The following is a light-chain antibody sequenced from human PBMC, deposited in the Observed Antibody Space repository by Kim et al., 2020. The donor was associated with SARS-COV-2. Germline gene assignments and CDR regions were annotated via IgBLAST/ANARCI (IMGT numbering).Light chain of an antibody. J-gene: IGLJ3*02. CDR1: SGSVSTSYY. Sequence: GGTVTLTCGLSSGSVSTSYYPSWYQQTPGQAPRTLIYSTNTRSSGVPDRFSGSILGNKAALTITGAQADDESDYYCVLYMGSGIEVFGGGTQLTVL. V-gene: IGLV8-61*01. CDR2: STN. CDR3: VLYMGSGIEV.